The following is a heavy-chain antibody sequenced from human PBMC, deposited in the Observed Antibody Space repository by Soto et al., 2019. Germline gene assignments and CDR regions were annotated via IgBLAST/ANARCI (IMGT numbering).Heavy chain of an antibody. Sequence: LXLSCSVSGFTFSNYAMHWVRQAPGKGLEYVSGITSDGDSTWHADSVKDRFTISRDNSKNTLFLQMSSLRVEDTAIYFCVKGNQLLRYYFGFWGPGTLVTVSS. V-gene: IGHV3-64D*06. J-gene: IGHJ4*01. D-gene: IGHD2-15*01. CDR1: GFTFSNYA. CDR3: VKGNQLLRYYFGF. CDR2: ITSDGDST.